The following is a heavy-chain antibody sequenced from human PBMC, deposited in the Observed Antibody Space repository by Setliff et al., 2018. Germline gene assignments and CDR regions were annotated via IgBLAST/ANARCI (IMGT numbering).Heavy chain of an antibody. V-gene: IGHV5-51*01. CDR2: IYAGDADT. CDR3: ARLGSSSWYNDVFDF. CDR1: GYTFSNYW. J-gene: IGHJ3*01. D-gene: IGHD6-13*01. Sequence: GESLKISCKGSGYTFSNYWVGWVRQMPGKGLEWMGVIYAGDADTRYSPSFQGQVTFSADKSISTAYLQWSTLKASDTAMYYCARLGSSSWYNDVFDFWGPGTMVTVSS.